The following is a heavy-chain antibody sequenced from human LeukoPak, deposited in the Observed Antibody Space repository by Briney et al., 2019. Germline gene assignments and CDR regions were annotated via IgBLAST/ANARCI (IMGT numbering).Heavy chain of an antibody. V-gene: IGHV4-34*01. CDR2: INHSGST. J-gene: IGHJ5*02. CDR3: ARAHTPGYSYGYRRWFDP. CDR1: GGSFSGYY. D-gene: IGHD5-18*01. Sequence: SETLPLTCAVYGGSFSGYYWSWIRQPPGKGLEWIGEINHSGSTNYNPSLKSRVTISVDTSKNQFSLKLSSVTAADTAVYYCARAHTPGYSYGYRRWFDPWGQGTLVTVSS.